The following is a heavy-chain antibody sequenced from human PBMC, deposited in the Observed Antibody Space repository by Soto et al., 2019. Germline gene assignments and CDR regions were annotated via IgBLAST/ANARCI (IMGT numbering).Heavy chain of an antibody. Sequence: VGSLRLSCAASGFTFSSYAMHWVRQAPGKGLEWVAVISYDGSNKYYADSVKGRFTISRDNSKNTLYLQMNSLRAEDTAVYYCARGSVYSNYVRGYYFDYWGQGTLVTVSS. J-gene: IGHJ4*02. CDR3: ARGSVYSNYVRGYYFDY. CDR1: GFTFSSYA. V-gene: IGHV3-30-3*01. D-gene: IGHD4-4*01. CDR2: ISYDGSNK.